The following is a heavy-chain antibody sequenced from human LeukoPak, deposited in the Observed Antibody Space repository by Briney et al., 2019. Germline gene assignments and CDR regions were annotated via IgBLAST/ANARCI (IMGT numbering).Heavy chain of an antibody. CDR3: AKTTVGYSSGRFPGWPADY. J-gene: IGHJ4*02. Sequence: GGSLRLSCTASGFAFGSYAMYWVRQAPGKGLEWVSGIFGSGGSAHYADSVKGRFTISRDNSRNTVYLEMNSLGVEDTAVYYCAKTTVGYSSGRFPGWPADYWGQGTLVTVSS. CDR1: GFAFGSYA. V-gene: IGHV3-23*01. CDR2: IFGSGGSA. D-gene: IGHD2-15*01.